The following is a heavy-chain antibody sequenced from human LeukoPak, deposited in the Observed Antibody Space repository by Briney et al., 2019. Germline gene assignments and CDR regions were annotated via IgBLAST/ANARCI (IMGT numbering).Heavy chain of an antibody. CDR2: IIPIFGTA. Sequence: SVKVSCKASGGTFSSYAISWVRQAPGQGLEWMGRIIPIFGTANYAQKFQGRVTITTDESTSTAYMELSSLRSEDTAVYYCARGATPPGEYYFDYWGQGTPVTVSS. D-gene: IGHD1-26*01. CDR1: GGTFSSYA. V-gene: IGHV1-69*05. J-gene: IGHJ4*02. CDR3: ARGATPPGEYYFDY.